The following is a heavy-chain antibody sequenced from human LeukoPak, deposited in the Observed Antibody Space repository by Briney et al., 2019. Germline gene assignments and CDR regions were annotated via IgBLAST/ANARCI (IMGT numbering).Heavy chain of an antibody. J-gene: IGHJ6*04. CDR2: ISYDGSNK. V-gene: IGHV3-30*18. Sequence: PGGSLRLSCAASGFTFSSYGMHWVRQAPGKGLEWVAVISYDGSNKYYADSVKGRFTISRDNSKNTLYLQMNSLRAEDAAVYYCAKDRGQTMDVWGKGTTVTVSS. CDR3: AKDRGQTMDV. CDR1: GFTFSSYG.